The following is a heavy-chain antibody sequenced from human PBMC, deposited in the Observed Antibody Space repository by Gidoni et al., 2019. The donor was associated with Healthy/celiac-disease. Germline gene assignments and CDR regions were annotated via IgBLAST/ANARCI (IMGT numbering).Heavy chain of an antibody. V-gene: IGHV4-34*01. Sequence: QVQLQQWGAGLLKPSETLSLTCAVYGGSFSGYYWSWIRQPPGKGLEWIGEINHSGSTNYNPSLKSRVTISVDTSKTQFSLKLSSVTAADTAVYYCAREDSSGYPAEYFDYWGQGTLVTVSS. CDR1: GGSFSGYY. CDR2: INHSGST. CDR3: AREDSSGYPAEYFDY. J-gene: IGHJ4*02. D-gene: IGHD3-22*01.